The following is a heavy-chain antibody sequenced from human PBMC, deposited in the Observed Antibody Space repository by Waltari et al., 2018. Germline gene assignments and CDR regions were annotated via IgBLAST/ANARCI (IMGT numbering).Heavy chain of an antibody. V-gene: IGHV4-39*02. Sequence: QLQLQESGPGVVEPSGTLSLTCTVSGGALSGRGYYWRWLRQPPGKGLEWIASIYHDGTSYYTPSLKSRVTISVDTFKNNFSLKLTSVTAADTAIYYCARPGSSSPYYWFNPWGRGILVTVSS. D-gene: IGHD3-10*01. CDR2: IYHDGTS. CDR3: ARPGSSSPYYWFNP. J-gene: IGHJ5*02. CDR1: GGALSGRGYY.